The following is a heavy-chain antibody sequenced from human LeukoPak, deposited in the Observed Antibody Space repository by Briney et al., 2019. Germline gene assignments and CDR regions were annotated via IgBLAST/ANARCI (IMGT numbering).Heavy chain of an antibody. J-gene: IGHJ4*02. Sequence: PSETLSLTCAVSGGSISSSNWWSWVRQPPGKGLEWIGEIYHSGSTNYNPSLKSRVTISVDTSKNQFSLKLSSVTAADTAVYYCARVKSVVGYDYVWGSYRYSSYFDYWGQGTLVTVSS. CDR3: ARVKSVVGYDYVWGSYRYSSYFDY. CDR1: GGSISSSNW. CDR2: IYHSGST. V-gene: IGHV4-4*02. D-gene: IGHD3-16*02.